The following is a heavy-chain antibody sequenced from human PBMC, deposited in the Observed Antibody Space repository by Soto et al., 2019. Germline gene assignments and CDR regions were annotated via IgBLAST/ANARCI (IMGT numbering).Heavy chain of an antibody. CDR1: GGSISSGGYY. V-gene: IGHV4-31*03. CDR3: ARVTSTSYIIGY. D-gene: IGHD2-2*01. J-gene: IGHJ4*02. Sequence: QVQLQESGPGLVKPSQTLSLTCTVSGGSISSGGYYWSWIRQHPGKGLEWIGYIYYSGSTYYNPSHNSRATISVDTSKTQFYLKLSSVTAADTAVYYCARVTSTSYIIGYWGQGTLVTVSS. CDR2: IYYSGST.